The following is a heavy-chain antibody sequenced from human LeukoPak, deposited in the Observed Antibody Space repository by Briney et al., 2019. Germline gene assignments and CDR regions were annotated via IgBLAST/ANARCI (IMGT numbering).Heavy chain of an antibody. J-gene: IGHJ4*02. CDR1: GFLLSTSGVG. D-gene: IGHD2-15*01. CDR3: AHNLHPLYYFAS. Sequence: QSGPTLVNPTQTLTLTCTFSGFLLSTSGVGVGWIRQPPGEALEWLALTYWYDNKFYIPFLKSRVTITKDTSKNQVVLIMTNLDPVDTATYYCAHNLHPLYYFASWGQGILVTVSS. CDR2: TYWYDNK. V-gene: IGHV2-5*01.